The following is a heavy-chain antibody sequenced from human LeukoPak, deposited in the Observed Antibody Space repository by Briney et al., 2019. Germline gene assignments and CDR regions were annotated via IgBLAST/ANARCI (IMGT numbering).Heavy chain of an antibody. CDR1: GFTFSSYA. Sequence: GGSLRLSCAASGFTFSSYAMSWVRQAPGKGLEWVSAISGSGGSTYYADSVKGRFTISRDNSKNTLYLQMNSLRAEDTAVYYCAKATGSTMKVVSPTYYFDYWGQGTLVTVSS. CDR3: AKATGSTMKVVSPTYYFDY. J-gene: IGHJ4*02. D-gene: IGHD3-22*01. CDR2: ISGSGGST. V-gene: IGHV3-23*01.